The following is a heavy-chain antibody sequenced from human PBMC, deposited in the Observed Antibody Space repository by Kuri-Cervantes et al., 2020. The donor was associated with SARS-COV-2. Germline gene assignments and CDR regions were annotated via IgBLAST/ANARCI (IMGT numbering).Heavy chain of an antibody. V-gene: IGHV1-69*13. CDR3: ARAHTFLEWSSDAFDI. CDR2: IIPIFGTA. Sequence: SVKVSCKASGGTFSSYAISWVRQAPGQGLEWMGGIIPIFGTANYAQKFQGRVTITADESTSTAYMELSSLRAEDRALYYCARAHTFLEWSSDAFDIWGQGTMVTVSS. CDR1: GGTFSSYA. J-gene: IGHJ3*02. D-gene: IGHD3-3*01.